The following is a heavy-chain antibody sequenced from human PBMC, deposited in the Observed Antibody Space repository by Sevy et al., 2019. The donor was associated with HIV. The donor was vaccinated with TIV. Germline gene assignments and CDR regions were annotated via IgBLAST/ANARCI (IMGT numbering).Heavy chain of an antibody. Sequence: GGSLRLSCAASGFTFDDYGMSWVRQAPGKGLEWVSGINGNGGSTGYADSVKGRFTISRDNAKNSLYLQMNSLRAEDTALYYCASGYSGYEGDYFDYWGQGTLVTVSS. CDR1: GFTFDDYG. CDR3: ASGYSGYEGDYFDY. V-gene: IGHV3-20*04. CDR2: INGNGGST. J-gene: IGHJ4*02. D-gene: IGHD5-12*01.